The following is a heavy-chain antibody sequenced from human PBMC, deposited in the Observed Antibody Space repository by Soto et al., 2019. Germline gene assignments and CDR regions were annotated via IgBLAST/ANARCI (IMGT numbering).Heavy chain of an antibody. D-gene: IGHD1-1*01. CDR2: ISGSGGST. CDR1: GFTFSSYA. J-gene: IGHJ4*02. Sequence: EVQLLESGGGLVQPGGSLRLSCAASGFTFSSYAMSWVRQAPGKGLEWVSAISGSGGSTYYADSVKGRFTISRDNSKNSRYLQMNRVRAEDTAVYYCADGGWHDVDDYWGQGTLVTVSS. V-gene: IGHV3-23*01. CDR3: ADGGWHDVDDY.